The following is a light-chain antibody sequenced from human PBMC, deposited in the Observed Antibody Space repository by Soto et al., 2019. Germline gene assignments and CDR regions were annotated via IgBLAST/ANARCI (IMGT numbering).Light chain of an antibody. CDR2: EVS. V-gene: IGLV2-14*03. CDR1: SSDVGAYDY. CDR3: SSYTSSSTRV. Sequence: QSALTQPASVSGSPGQSITISCTGTSSDVGAYDYVSWYQQHPDKAPKLMIYEVSNRPSGVSNRFSGSKSVNTATLTFSGLQAEDEADYYCSSYTSSSTRVFGTGTKVTVL. J-gene: IGLJ1*01.